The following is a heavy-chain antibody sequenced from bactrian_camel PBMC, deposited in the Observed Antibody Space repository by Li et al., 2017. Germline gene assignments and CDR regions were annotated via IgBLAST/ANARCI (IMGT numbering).Heavy chain of an antibody. D-gene: IGHD3*01. Sequence: VQLVESGGDLVQPGGSLRLSCAASGMTVGTRYCFGWFRVPPGREREGVAGIHSPGRERYAESVKGRFTIARDDGVNAIYLQMNSLKHEDTAVYYCVAGFLLPGVCGRGDWLGGTYMYSGQGTQVTVS. V-gene: IGHV3S53*01. CDR1: GMTVGTRYC. CDR2: IHSPGRE. CDR3: VAGFLLPGVCGRGDWLGGTYMY. J-gene: IGHJ4*01.